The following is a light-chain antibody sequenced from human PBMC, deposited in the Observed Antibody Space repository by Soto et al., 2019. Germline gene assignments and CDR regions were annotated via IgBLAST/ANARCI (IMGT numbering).Light chain of an antibody. CDR3: QQLNTFPLT. Sequence: DIQMTQSPSSVSASVGDRVTITCRASQGISSWLAWYQQKPGRAPKLLIYAASRLQGGVPSRFSGSGSGTHFILTINGLQPEDFATYYCQQLNTFPLTFGQGTKVDIK. V-gene: IGKV1D-12*01. CDR2: AAS. CDR1: QGISSW. J-gene: IGKJ1*01.